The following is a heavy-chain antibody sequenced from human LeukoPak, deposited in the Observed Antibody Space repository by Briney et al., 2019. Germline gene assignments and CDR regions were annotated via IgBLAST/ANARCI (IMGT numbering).Heavy chain of an antibody. D-gene: IGHD1-26*01. Sequence: GGSLRLSCAASGVTFSNAWMSWVRQAPGKGLEWVGRIKSKTDGGTTDYAAPVKGRFTISRDDSKNTLYLQMNSLKTEDTAVYYCTTGVGAKRTYYFDYWGQGTLVTVSS. J-gene: IGHJ4*02. CDR2: IKSKTDGGTT. CDR1: GVTFSNAW. CDR3: TTGVGAKRTYYFDY. V-gene: IGHV3-15*01.